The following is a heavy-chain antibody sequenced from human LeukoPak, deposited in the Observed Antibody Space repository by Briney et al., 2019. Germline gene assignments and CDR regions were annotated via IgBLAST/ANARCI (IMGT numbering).Heavy chain of an antibody. CDR2: IYYTGNT. J-gene: IGHJ4*02. V-gene: IGHV4-39*01. D-gene: IGHD5-12*01. CDR3: ARHEGGNAVATE. CDR1: GISISSSNSY. Sequence: SETLSLTCTVSGISISSSNSYWGWIRQPPGKGLEWIGSIYYTGNTYYNASLKSRVTISIDTSKNQISLRLTSVTAADTAVYYCARHEGGNAVATEWGQGTLVTVSS.